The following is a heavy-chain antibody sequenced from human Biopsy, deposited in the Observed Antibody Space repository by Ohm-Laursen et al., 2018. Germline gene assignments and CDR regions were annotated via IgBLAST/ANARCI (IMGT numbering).Heavy chain of an antibody. CDR1: GGPVSSGSHY. Sequence: GTLSLTCTVSGGPVSSGSHYWSWIRQPPGKGLEWIGFIYYNGSSKYNPSLNSRVTISVDTSKNQFSLKLRSVNAADTAVYYFARPSTFYYDGGSYYDGFDPWGQGTLVTVSS. D-gene: IGHD3-22*01. V-gene: IGHV4-61*01. J-gene: IGHJ5*02. CDR3: ARPSTFYYDGGSYYDGFDP. CDR2: IYYNGSS.